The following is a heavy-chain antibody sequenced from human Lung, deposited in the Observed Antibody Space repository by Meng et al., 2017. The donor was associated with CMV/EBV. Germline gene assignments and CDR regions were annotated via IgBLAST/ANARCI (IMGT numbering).Heavy chain of an antibody. J-gene: IGHJ4*02. V-gene: IGHV1-18*01. D-gene: IGHD1-26*01. Sequence: QARLVKQGSEVKKPGVSVKVSCKASGYTFTNYGITWVRQAPGQGLEWMGWINAYNGDTNYAQTLQGRVTMTTDTSTSTAYMELRSLRSDDTAVYYCARVEVGITSGDYWGQGTLVTVSS. CDR1: GYTFTNYG. CDR2: INAYNGDT. CDR3: ARVEVGITSGDY.